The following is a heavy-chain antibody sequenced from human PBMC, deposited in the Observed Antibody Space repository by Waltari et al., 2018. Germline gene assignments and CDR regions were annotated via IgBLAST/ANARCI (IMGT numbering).Heavy chain of an antibody. CDR1: GTFSSYA. CDR2: IIPIFGTA. CDR3: ARDGGTSPHWYFDL. Sequence: GTFSSYAISWVRQAPGQGLEWMGGIIPIFGTANYAQKFQGRVTITTDESTSTAYMELSSLRSEDTAVYYCARDGGTSPHWYFDLWGRGTLVTVSS. V-gene: IGHV1-69*05. J-gene: IGHJ2*01. D-gene: IGHD1-1*01.